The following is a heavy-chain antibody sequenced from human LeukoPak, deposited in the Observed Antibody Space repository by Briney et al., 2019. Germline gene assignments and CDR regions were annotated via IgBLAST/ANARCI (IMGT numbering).Heavy chain of an antibody. D-gene: IGHD6-19*01. CDR1: GGSISSGNW. CDR3: ARDIGSGWSSDY. V-gene: IGHV4-4*02. Sequence: SETLSLTCTVSGGSISSGNWWSWVRPPPGKGLEWIGEIYHSGSTNYNPSLKSRVTISVDKSKNQFSLRLSSVTAADTAVYYCARDIGSGWSSDYWGQGTLVTVSS. CDR2: IYHSGST. J-gene: IGHJ4*02.